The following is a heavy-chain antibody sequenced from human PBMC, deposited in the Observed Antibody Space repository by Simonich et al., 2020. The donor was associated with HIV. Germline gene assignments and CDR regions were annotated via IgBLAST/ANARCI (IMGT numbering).Heavy chain of an antibody. Sequence: QVQLQQWGAGLLKPSETLSLTCAVYGGSFSGYYWSWIRQPPGKGMEWIGEINHSGITNYKSSLNSRATISVDKSKNQFSLKLSSVTAADTAIYCCARRDRELILYFDYWGQGNLVTVSS. D-gene: IGHD3-3*01. CDR2: INHSGIT. V-gene: IGHV4-34*01. CDR1: GGSFSGYY. CDR3: ARRDRELILYFDY. J-gene: IGHJ4*02.